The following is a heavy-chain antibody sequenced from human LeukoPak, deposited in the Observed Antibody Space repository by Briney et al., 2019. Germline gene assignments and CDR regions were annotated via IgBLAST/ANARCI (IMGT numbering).Heavy chain of an antibody. D-gene: IGHD3-22*01. J-gene: IGHJ4*02. V-gene: IGHV1-2*04. CDR2: INPNSGGT. CDR3: AGAVIPTYYYDSSGYCDS. CDR1: GYTFTSYF. Sequence: ASVKVSCKASGYTFTSYFMHWVRQAPGQGLEWLGWINPNSGGTKYEQKFQGWVTMTRDTSISTAYLELSRLRSDDTAVYFCAGAVIPTYYYDSSGYCDSWGQGTLVTVSS.